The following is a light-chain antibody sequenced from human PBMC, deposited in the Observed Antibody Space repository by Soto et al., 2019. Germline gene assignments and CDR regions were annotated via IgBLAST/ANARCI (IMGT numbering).Light chain of an antibody. J-gene: IGKJ1*01. CDR2: DAS. CDR1: QSVGSF. Sequence: IVLTQSPATLSLSPGERATLSCRASQSVGSFLAWYQQKCGQAPRLLIYDASNRATGIPARFSGSGSGTDFTLTISSLEPEDFTVYYCQQRSSWPWTFGQGTKLEIK. V-gene: IGKV3-11*01. CDR3: QQRSSWPWT.